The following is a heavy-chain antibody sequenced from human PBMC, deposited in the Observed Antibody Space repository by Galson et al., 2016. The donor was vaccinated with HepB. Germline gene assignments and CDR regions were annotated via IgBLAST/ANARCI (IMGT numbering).Heavy chain of an antibody. CDR3: VRPLSGIVVVVAFDY. CDR2: IKQDGTEK. V-gene: IGHV3-7*03. J-gene: IGHJ4*02. D-gene: IGHD2-15*01. CDR1: GFTFSTYW. Sequence: SLRLSCAGSGFTFSTYWMSWVRQAPGKGLEWVANIKQDGTEKYYVDSVKGRFTISRDNAKNSLYLQMNSLRAEDTAVYYCVRPLSGIVVVVAFDYWGQGTLVTVSS.